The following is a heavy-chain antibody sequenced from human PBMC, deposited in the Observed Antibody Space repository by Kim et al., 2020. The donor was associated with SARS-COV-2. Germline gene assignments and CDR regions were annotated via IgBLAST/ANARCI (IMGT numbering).Heavy chain of an antibody. Sequence: SETLSLTCTVSGGSISSYYWSWIRQPPGKGLEWIGYIYYSGSTNYNPSLKSRVTISVDTSKNQFSLKLSSVTAADTAVYYCARGVHWDTRDGYIYYYYGMDVWGQGTTVTVSS. CDR3: ARGVHWDTRDGYIYYYYGMDV. CDR1: GGSISSYY. CDR2: IYYSGST. D-gene: IGHD5-12*01. V-gene: IGHV4-59*01. J-gene: IGHJ6*02.